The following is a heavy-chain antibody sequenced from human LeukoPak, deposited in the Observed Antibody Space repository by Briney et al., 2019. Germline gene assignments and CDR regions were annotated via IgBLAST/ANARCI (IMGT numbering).Heavy chain of an antibody. CDR2: ISSDVSVK. CDR1: GFTFSGYG. CDR3: AREAGYNYAPLDF. D-gene: IGHD5-18*01. Sequence: GRSLRLSSAAFGFTFSGYGMQWVCQAPGKGLDWVAVISSDVSVKHYADSVKGRFTISRDNSRNTLDLQMNSLREEDTAVYYCAREAGYNYAPLDFWGQGTLVTVSS. V-gene: IGHV3-30*03. J-gene: IGHJ4*02.